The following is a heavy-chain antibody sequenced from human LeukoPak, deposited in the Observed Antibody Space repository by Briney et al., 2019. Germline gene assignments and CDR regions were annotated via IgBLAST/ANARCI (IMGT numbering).Heavy chain of an antibody. Sequence: PSETLSLTCTVSGGSISSSSYYWGWIRQPPGKGLEWIGSIYYSGSTYYNPSLKSRVTISVDTSKNQFSLKLSSVTAADTAVYYCARESTAVITPNPYYFDYWGQGTLVTVSS. CDR3: ARESTAVITPNPYYFDY. CDR1: GGSISSSSYY. J-gene: IGHJ4*02. D-gene: IGHD4-23*01. V-gene: IGHV4-39*07. CDR2: IYYSGST.